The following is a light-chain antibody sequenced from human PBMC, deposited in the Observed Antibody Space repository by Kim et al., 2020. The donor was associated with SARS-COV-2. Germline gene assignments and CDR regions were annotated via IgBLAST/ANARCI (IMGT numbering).Light chain of an antibody. CDR1: QDINYF. J-gene: IGKJ1*01. CDR3: QTYIDAPWT. Sequence: IQVTQSPSSLSASVGDRVTISCRASQDINYFVAWYQQKPGKVPSLLIYAASTLHSGVPSRFSGSGSGTNFTLTIDGLQADDVSTFYCQTYIDAPWTCGQGTKVDIK. CDR2: AAS. V-gene: IGKV1-27*01.